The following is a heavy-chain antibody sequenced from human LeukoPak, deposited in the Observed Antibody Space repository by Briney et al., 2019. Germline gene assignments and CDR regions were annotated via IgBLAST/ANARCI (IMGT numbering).Heavy chain of an antibody. CDR2: ISSYNGNT. V-gene: IGHV1-18*04. D-gene: IGHD6-19*01. J-gene: IGHJ4*02. CDR3: ARDLGIAVAGSLLSY. Sequence: ASVKVSCKASGYTFTDDYVHWVRQAPGQGLEWMGWISSYNGNTNYAQKLQGRVTMTTDTSTSTSYMELRSLRSDDTAVYYCARDLGIAVAGSLLSYWGQGTLVTVSS. CDR1: GYTFTDDY.